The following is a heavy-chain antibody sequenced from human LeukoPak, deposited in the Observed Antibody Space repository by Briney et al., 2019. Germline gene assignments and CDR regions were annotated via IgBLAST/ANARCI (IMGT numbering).Heavy chain of an antibody. V-gene: IGHV3-30*03. CDR3: ARVDYYGSGAIFDY. J-gene: IGHJ4*02. D-gene: IGHD3-10*01. CDR2: ISYDGSNK. Sequence: PGGSLRLSCAASGFTFSSYGMHWVRQAPGKGLEWVAVISYDGSNKYYADSVKGRFTISRDNSKNTLYLQMNSLRAEDTAVYYCARVDYYGSGAIFDYWGQGTLVTVSS. CDR1: GFTFSSYG.